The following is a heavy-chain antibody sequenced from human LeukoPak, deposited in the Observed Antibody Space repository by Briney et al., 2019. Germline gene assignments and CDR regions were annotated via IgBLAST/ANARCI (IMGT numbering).Heavy chain of an antibody. CDR2: INPNSGGT. Sequence: GASVKVSCKASGYTFTGYYMHWVRQAPGQGLEWMGWINPNSGGTNYAQKFQGRVTMTTDTSANTAYMELRSLRSDDTAVYYCARVSSYDYEDDYWGQGTLVTVSS. V-gene: IGHV1-2*02. CDR1: GYTFTGYY. J-gene: IGHJ4*02. D-gene: IGHD3-16*01. CDR3: ARVSSYDYEDDY.